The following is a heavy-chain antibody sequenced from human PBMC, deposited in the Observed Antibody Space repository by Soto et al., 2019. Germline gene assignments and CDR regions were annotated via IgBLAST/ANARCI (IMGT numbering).Heavy chain of an antibody. CDR1: GGYISSYY. CDR2: IYHSGST. D-gene: IGHD2-2*01. V-gene: IGHV4-59*12. Sequence: PSETLSLTCTVSGGYISSYYWSWIRQPPGKGLEWIGYIYHSGSTYYNPSLKSRVTISVDRSKNQFSPKLSSVTAADTAVYYCARVPDRWGQGTLVTVSS. J-gene: IGHJ5*02. CDR3: ARVPDR.